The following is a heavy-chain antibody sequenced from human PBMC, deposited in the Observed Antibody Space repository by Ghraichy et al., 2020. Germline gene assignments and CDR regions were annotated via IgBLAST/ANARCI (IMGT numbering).Heavy chain of an antibody. CDR2: ISSNGGST. CDR3: VNGGLRRTSSGYEGRKGAFDI. V-gene: IGHV3-64D*09. CDR1: GFTFSSYA. J-gene: IGHJ3*02. Sequence: GGSLRLSCSASGFTFSSYAMHWVRQAPGKGLEYVSAISSNGGSTYYTDSVKGRFTISRDNSKNTLYLQMSSLRAEDTAVYYCVNGGLRRTSSGYEGRKGAFDIWGQGTMVTVSS. D-gene: IGHD3-22*01.